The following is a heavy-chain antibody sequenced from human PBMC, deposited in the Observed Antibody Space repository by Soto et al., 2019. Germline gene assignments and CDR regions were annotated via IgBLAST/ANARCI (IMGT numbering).Heavy chain of an antibody. J-gene: IGHJ4*02. D-gene: IGHD3-22*01. V-gene: IGHV4-34*01. CDR1: GGSFSGYY. CDR2: INHSGST. Sequence: WETLSLTCAVYGGSFSGYYWSWIRQPPGKGLEWIGEINHSGSTNYNPSLKSRVTISVDTSKNQFSLKLSSVTAADTAVYYCASYFDDSSALGYWGQGTLVTVSS. CDR3: ASYFDDSSALGY.